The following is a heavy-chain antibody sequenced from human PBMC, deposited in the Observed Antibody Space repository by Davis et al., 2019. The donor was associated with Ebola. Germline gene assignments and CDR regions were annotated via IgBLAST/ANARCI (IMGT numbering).Heavy chain of an antibody. CDR2: IYYSGST. CDR1: GGSFSGYY. Sequence: MPSETLSLTCAVYGGSFSGYYWSWIRQPPGKGLEWIGYIYYSGSTNYNPSLKSRVTISVDKSKNQFSLKLSSVTAADTAVYYCARDGGYSGYDSGSYGYWGQGTLVTVSS. V-gene: IGHV4-59*12. J-gene: IGHJ4*02. CDR3: ARDGGYSGYDSGSYGY. D-gene: IGHD5-12*01.